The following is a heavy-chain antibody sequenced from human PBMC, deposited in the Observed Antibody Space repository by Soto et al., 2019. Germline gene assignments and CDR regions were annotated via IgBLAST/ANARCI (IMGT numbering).Heavy chain of an antibody. V-gene: IGHV3-33*01. J-gene: IGHJ3*02. CDR2: IWYDGSNK. CDR3: ARDEEKWELTAFDI. CDR1: GFTFSSYG. D-gene: IGHD1-26*01. Sequence: QVQLVESGGGVVQPGRSLRLSCAASGFTFSSYGMHWVRQAPGKGLEWVAVIWYDGSNKYYADSVKGRFTISRDNSKNKLYLQMKSLRAEDTAVYYCARDEEKWELTAFDIWGQGTMVTVSS.